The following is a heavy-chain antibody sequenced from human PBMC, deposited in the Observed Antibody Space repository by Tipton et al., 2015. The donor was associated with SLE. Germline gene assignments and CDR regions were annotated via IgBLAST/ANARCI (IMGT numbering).Heavy chain of an antibody. V-gene: IGHV3-9*01. D-gene: IGHD2-15*01. J-gene: IGHJ4*02. CDR1: GFTFDDYA. Sequence: SLRLSCAASGFTFDDYAMHWVRQAPGKGLEWVSGISWNSGSIGYADSVKGRFTISRDNAKNSLYLQMNSLRAEDTALYYCAKAGPCSGSSCSPYWDYWGQGTLVTVSS. CDR3: AKAGPCSGSSCSPYWDY. CDR2: ISWNSGSI.